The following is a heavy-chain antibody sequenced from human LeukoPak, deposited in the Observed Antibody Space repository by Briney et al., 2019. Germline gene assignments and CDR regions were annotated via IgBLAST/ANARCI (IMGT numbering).Heavy chain of an antibody. CDR3: AREKYYYGSGNYYISSLFDY. D-gene: IGHD3-10*01. Sequence: GGSLRLSCAASGFTFSSYEMNWVRQAPGKGLEWVSYISSSGSTIYYADSVKGRFTISRDNAKNSLYLQMNSLRAEDTAVYYCAREKYYYGSGNYYISSLFDYWGQGTLVTVSS. V-gene: IGHV3-48*03. CDR1: GFTFSSYE. CDR2: ISSSGSTI. J-gene: IGHJ4*02.